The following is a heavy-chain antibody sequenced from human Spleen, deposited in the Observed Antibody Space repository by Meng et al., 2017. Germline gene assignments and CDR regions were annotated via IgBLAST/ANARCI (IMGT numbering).Heavy chain of an antibody. CDR1: GASISSGAYY. V-gene: IGHV4-31*03. D-gene: IGHD4-23*01. CDR2: VFHSGRN. Sequence: LRLSCSVSGASISSGAYYWSWIRQHPGKGLEWIGYVFHSGRNDYNPSLKSRLTISIDTSKNQFSLNLNSVTAADTAVYYCARANGYYGGIGAFDYWGQGTLVTVSS. J-gene: IGHJ4*02. CDR3: ARANGYYGGIGAFDY.